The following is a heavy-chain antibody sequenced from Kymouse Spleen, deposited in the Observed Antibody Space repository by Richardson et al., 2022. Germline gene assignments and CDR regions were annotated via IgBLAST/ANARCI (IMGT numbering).Heavy chain of an antibody. J-gene: IGHJ6*02. CDR2: IYYSGST. V-gene: IGHV4-61*01. Sequence: QVQLQESGPGLVKPSETLSLTCTVSGGSVSSGSYYWSWIRQPPGKGLEWIGYIYYSGSTNYNPSLKSRVTISVDTSKNQFSLKLSSVTAADTAVYYCARDGSSGWNYYYYYGMDVWGQGTTVTVSS. CDR3: ARDGSSGWNYYYYYGMDV. D-gene: IGHD6-19*01. CDR1: GGSVSSGSYY.